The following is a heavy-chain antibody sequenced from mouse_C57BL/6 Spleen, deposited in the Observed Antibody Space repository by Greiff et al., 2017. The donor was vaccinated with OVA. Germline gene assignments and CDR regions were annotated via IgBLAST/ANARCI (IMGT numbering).Heavy chain of an antibody. D-gene: IGHD1-1*01. J-gene: IGHJ4*01. CDR2: ISSGGSYT. CDR3: ARLPYYGSSYGAMDY. Sequence: EVMLVESGGDLVKPGGSLKLSCAASGFTFSSYGMSWVRQTPDKRLEWVATISSGGSYTYYPDSVKGRFTIARDNAKNTLYLQMSSLKSEDTSMYYGARLPYYGSSYGAMDYWGQGTSVTVSA. V-gene: IGHV5-6*01. CDR1: GFTFSSYG.